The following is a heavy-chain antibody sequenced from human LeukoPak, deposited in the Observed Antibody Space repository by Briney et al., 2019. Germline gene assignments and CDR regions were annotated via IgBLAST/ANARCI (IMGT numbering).Heavy chain of an antibody. D-gene: IGHD6-19*01. CDR2: IYYSGST. CDR3: ARGQWLDNYYYYYMDV. J-gene: IGHJ6*03. Sequence: SETLSLTCTVSGYSISSGYFWGWIRQPPGKGLEWIETIYYSGSTYYNPSLKSRVTISLDTSKNQFSLKLSSVTAADTAVYYCARGQWLDNYYYYYMDVWGKGTTVTISS. CDR1: GYSISSGYF. V-gene: IGHV4-38-2*02.